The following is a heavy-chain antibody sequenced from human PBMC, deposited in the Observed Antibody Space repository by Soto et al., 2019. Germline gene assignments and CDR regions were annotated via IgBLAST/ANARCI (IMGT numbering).Heavy chain of an antibody. CDR2: INTDGTST. J-gene: IGHJ4*02. V-gene: IGHV3-74*02. CDR1: GYTFSSYW. CDR3: TRAGSYRSDY. D-gene: IGHD3-10*01. Sequence: VQLVQSGAEVKKPGASVKVSCKASGYTFSSYWLHWVRQAPGKGLEWVSRINTDGTSTSYADSLKGRVTISRDNAKNTLYLQMNSLRAEDTAVYYCTRAGSYRSDYWGQGTLVTVSS.